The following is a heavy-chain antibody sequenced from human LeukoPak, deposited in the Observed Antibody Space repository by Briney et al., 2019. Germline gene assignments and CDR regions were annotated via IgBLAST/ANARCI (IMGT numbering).Heavy chain of an antibody. CDR2: ISGSGGST. Sequence: GGSLRLSCAASGFTFSNHGMSWVRQAPGKGLEWVSAISGSGGSTYYADSVKGRFTISRDNSKNTLYLQMNSLRAEDTAVYYCAKDLGDYGKAQVEVIWGQGTMVTVSS. V-gene: IGHV3-23*01. D-gene: IGHD4-17*01. J-gene: IGHJ3*02. CDR3: AKDLGDYGKAQVEVI. CDR1: GFTFSNHG.